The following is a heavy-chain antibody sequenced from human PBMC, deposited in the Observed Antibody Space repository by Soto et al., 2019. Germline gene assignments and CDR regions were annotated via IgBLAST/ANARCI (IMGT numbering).Heavy chain of an antibody. V-gene: IGHV4-38-2*01. CDR1: GYSISSGYY. CDR3: ARGFELQWEYYFDY. Sequence: LSLTCAVSGYSISSGYYWGWIRQPPGKGLEWIGSIYHSGSTYYNPSLKSRVTISVDTSKNQFSLKLSSVTAADTAVYYCARGFELQWEYYFDYWGQGTLVTVSS. CDR2: IYHSGST. J-gene: IGHJ4*02. D-gene: IGHD1-7*01.